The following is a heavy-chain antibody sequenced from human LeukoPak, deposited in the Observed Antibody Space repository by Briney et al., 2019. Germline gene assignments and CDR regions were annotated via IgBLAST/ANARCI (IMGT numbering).Heavy chain of an antibody. Sequence: GSLRLSCAASEFSVGSNYMTWVRQPPGKGLEWIGEINHSGSTNYNPSLKSRVTISVDTSKNQFSLKRSSVTAADKAVYYCARQPGNCSGDSCWAKQLRRERKNMYAFDYWGQGTLVTVSS. V-gene: IGHV4-34*01. J-gene: IGHJ4*02. CDR1: EFSVGSNY. CDR2: INHSGST. CDR3: ARQPGNCSGDSCWAKQLRRERKNMYAFDY. D-gene: IGHD2-15*01.